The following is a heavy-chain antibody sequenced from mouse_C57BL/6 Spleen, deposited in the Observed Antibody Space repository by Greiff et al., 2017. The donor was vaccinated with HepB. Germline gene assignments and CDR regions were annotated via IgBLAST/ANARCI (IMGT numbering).Heavy chain of an antibody. CDR1: GFNIKDYY. CDR3: ARFLTGSYYAMDY. J-gene: IGHJ4*01. D-gene: IGHD4-1*01. Sequence: VHVKQSGAELVKPGASVKLSCTASGFNIKDYYMHWVKQRTEQGLEWIGRIDPEDGETKYAPKFQGKATITADTSSNTAYLQLSSLTSEDTAVYYCARFLTGSYYAMDYWGQGTSVTVSS. CDR2: IDPEDGET. V-gene: IGHV14-2*01.